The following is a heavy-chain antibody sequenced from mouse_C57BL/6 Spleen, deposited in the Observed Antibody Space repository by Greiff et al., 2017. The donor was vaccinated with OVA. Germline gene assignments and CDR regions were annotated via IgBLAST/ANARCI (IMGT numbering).Heavy chain of an antibody. D-gene: IGHD1-1*01. Sequence: QVQLQQPGAELVRPGSSVKLSCKASGYTFTSYWMHWVKQRPIQGLEWIGNIDPSDSETHYNQKFKDKATLTVDKSSSTAYMQLSSLTSSDSAVYYCASESSGLTTVDPSVWGTGTTVTVSS. CDR3: ASESSGLTTVDPSV. CDR1: GYTFTSYW. CDR2: IDPSDSET. V-gene: IGHV1-52*01. J-gene: IGHJ1*03.